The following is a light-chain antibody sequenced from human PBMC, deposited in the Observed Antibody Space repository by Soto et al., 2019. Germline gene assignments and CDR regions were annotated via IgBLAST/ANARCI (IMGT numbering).Light chain of an antibody. CDR2: RAS. Sequence: DIQMTQSPSTLSASIGDTVTITCRTSQSVDTWLAWYQHKAGKAPKLLIYRASILATGVPSRFSGSRSGTAFTLTITSLQPADFATYYCQHYNDYSRVFGQGTQVEIK. CDR3: QHYNDYSRV. CDR1: QSVDTW. J-gene: IGKJ1*01. V-gene: IGKV1-5*03.